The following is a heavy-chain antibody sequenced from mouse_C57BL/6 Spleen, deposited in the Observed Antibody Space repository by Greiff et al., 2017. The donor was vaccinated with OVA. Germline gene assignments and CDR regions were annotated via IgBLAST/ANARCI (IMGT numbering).Heavy chain of an antibody. CDR1: GYAFSSSW. D-gene: IGHD2-1*01. CDR3: ASGYDGNYGWFAY. V-gene: IGHV1-82*01. CDR2: IYPGDGDT. J-gene: IGHJ3*01. Sequence: VQLQQSGPELVKPGASVKISCKASGYAFSSSWMNWVKQRPGKGLEWIGRIYPGDGDTNYNGKFKGKATLTADKSSSTAYMQLSSLTSEDSAVYFCASGYDGNYGWFAYWGQGTLVTVSA.